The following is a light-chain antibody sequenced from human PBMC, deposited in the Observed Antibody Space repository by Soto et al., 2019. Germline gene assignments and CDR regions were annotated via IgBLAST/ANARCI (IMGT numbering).Light chain of an antibody. CDR1: SSNIGSNT. V-gene: IGLV1-44*01. CDR3: AAWDDSLNVRGVV. Sequence: QSVLTQAPSASGTPGQRVTIPCSGSSSNIGSNTVNWYQKLPGTAPKLLSYSNNQRPSGVPDRFSGSKSGTSASLAISGLQSEDVADYYCAAWDDSLNVRGVVFGGGTKLTVL. J-gene: IGLJ2*01. CDR2: SNN.